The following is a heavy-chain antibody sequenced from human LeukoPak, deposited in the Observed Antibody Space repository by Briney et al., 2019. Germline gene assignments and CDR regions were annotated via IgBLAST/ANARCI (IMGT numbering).Heavy chain of an antibody. D-gene: IGHD1-26*01. V-gene: IGHV3-23*01. J-gene: IGHJ4*02. CDR3: AKYGPQDSGSSHFDY. CDR1: GFTFSNFA. Sequence: PGGSLRLSCAASGFTFSNFAMSWVRQAPGKGLEWVSVISASGGSTYYADSVKGRFTISRDNPKNTLYLQMNSLRAEDTAIYYCAKYGPQDSGSSHFDYWGQGALVTVSS. CDR2: ISASGGST.